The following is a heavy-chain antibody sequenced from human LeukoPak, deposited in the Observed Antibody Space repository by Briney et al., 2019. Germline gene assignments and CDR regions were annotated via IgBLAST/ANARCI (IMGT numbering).Heavy chain of an antibody. CDR3: ARNSSDWYGYMDV. Sequence: SVKVSCKASGYTFTSYGISWVRQAPGQGLEWMGWISTYNGYRNYAQKLQGRVTMTTETSTSTAYMELRSLRSDDTAVYYCARNSSDWYGYMDVWGKGTTVAVSS. CDR2: ISTYNGYR. V-gene: IGHV1-18*01. J-gene: IGHJ6*04. D-gene: IGHD6-19*01. CDR1: GYTFTSYG.